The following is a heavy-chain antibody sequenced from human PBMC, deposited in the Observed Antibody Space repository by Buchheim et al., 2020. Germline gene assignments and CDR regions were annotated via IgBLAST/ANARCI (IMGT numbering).Heavy chain of an antibody. J-gene: IGHJ6*02. Sequence: EVQLVESGGGLVQPGGSLRLSCAASGFTFSSYWMHWVRQAPGKGLVWVSRINSDGSSTSYADSVKGRFTISRDKAKNTLYLQMNSLRAEDTAVYYCARDRRGYSGYDDLQPLNGMDVWGQGTT. CDR2: INSDGSST. CDR3: ARDRRGYSGYDDLQPLNGMDV. V-gene: IGHV3-74*01. D-gene: IGHD5-12*01. CDR1: GFTFSSYW.